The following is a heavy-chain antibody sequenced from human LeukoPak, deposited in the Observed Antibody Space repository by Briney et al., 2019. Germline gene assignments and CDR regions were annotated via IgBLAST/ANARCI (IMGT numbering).Heavy chain of an antibody. CDR1: GGSISSGGYY. CDR2: IYYSGST. Sequence: SETLSLTCTVSGGSISSGGYYWSWIRQHPGKGLEWIGYIYYSGSTYYNPSLKSRVTISVDTSKNQFSLKLSSVTAADTAVYYCARVSCYDSSAGAFDIWGQGTMVTVSS. V-gene: IGHV4-31*03. CDR3: ARVSCYDSSAGAFDI. J-gene: IGHJ3*02. D-gene: IGHD3-22*01.